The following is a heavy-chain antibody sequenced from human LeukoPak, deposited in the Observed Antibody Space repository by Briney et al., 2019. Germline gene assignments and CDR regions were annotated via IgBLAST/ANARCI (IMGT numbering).Heavy chain of an antibody. CDR3: ASEKYSSSWDPFFDY. J-gene: IGHJ4*02. Sequence: GGSLRLSCAASGFTFSSYEMNWVRQAPGKGLEWVSYISSSGSTINYADSVKGRFTISRDNAKNSLYLQMNSLRAEDTAVYYCASEKYSSSWDPFFDYWGQGTLVTVSS. CDR1: GFTFSSYE. CDR2: ISSSGSTI. V-gene: IGHV3-48*03. D-gene: IGHD6-13*01.